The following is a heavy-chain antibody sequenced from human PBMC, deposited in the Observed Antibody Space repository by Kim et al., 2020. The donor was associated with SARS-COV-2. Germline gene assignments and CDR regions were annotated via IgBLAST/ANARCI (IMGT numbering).Heavy chain of an antibody. V-gene: IGHV3-30-3*01. J-gene: IGHJ6*02. Sequence: GGSLRLSCAASGFNFSSYAMHWVRQAPGKGLEWVAVISYDGSNKYYADSVKGRFTISRDNSKNTLYLQMNSLRAEDTAVYYCARAPNSYGMDVWGQGTTVTVSS. CDR1: GFNFSSYA. CDR2: ISYDGSNK. CDR3: ARAPNSYGMDV.